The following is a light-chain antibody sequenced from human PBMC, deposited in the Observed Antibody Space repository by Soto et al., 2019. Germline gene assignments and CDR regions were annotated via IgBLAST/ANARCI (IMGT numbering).Light chain of an antibody. V-gene: IGLV2-14*01. CDR3: SSYTSSRTLDL. J-gene: IGLJ1*01. CDR1: SSDVGGYNY. Sequence: QSSLTQPASVSGSPGQSITISCTGTSSDVGGYNYVSWYQQHPGKAPKLMIYEVSNRPSGVSNRFSGSKSGNTASLTISGLQAEDEADYYCSSYTSSRTLDLFGTGTKVTV. CDR2: EVS.